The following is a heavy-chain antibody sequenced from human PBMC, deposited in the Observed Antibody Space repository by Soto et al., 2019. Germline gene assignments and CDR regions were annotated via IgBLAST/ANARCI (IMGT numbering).Heavy chain of an antibody. V-gene: IGHV4-34*01. D-gene: IGHD3-22*01. CDR2: INHSGST. CDR3: ARVSISMIVVVTPKGYFDY. Sequence: QVQLQQWGAGLLKPSETLSLTCAVYGGSFSGYYWSWIRQPPGKGLEWIGEINHSGSTNYNPSLKSRVTISVDTSKNQFSLKLSSVTAADTAVYYCARVSISMIVVVTPKGYFDYWGQGTLVTVSS. J-gene: IGHJ4*02. CDR1: GGSFSGYY.